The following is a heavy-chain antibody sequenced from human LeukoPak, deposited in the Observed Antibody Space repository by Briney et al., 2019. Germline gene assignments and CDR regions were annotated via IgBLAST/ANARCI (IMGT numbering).Heavy chain of an antibody. Sequence: GASVKVSCKDSGYTFTNYGITWVRQAPGQGLEWMGWISAYNGKTNYAQKLQGRVTMTTDTSTSTAYMELRSLRSDDTAVYYCARDGPDYGDYVNFDYWGQGTLVTVSS. CDR2: ISAYNGKT. CDR3: ARDGPDYGDYVNFDY. D-gene: IGHD4-17*01. CDR1: GYTFTNYG. V-gene: IGHV1-18*01. J-gene: IGHJ4*02.